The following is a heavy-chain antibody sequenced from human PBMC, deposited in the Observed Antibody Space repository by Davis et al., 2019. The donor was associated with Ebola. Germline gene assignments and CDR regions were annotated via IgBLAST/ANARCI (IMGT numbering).Heavy chain of an antibody. J-gene: IGHJ4*02. CDR1: GYSISSGYF. V-gene: IGHV4-38-2*02. D-gene: IGHD5-12*01. CDR2: VYHSGST. Sequence: MPSETLSLTCSVSGYSISSGYFWGWIRQPPGKGLEWIGNVYHSGSTYHNPSLKSRVTISVDTSKNQFSLKLSSVTAADTAVYYCARDGDIVATPSLLDYWGQGTLVTVSS. CDR3: ARDGDIVATPSLLDY.